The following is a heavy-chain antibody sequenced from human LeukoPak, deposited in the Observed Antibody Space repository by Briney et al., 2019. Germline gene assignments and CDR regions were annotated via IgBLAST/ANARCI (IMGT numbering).Heavy chain of an antibody. Sequence: GGSMRLSCAASGFTFSSYAMSWVRQAPGKGLEWVSAISGGSGSKYYADSVKGRFTISRDNSKNTLYLQMHSLSPEDTAVYYCAKFIFYSGSEGYGDRWGQGTLVTVSS. V-gene: IGHV3-23*01. J-gene: IGHJ5*02. CDR2: ISGGSGSK. D-gene: IGHD3-22*01. CDR1: GFTFSSYA. CDR3: AKFIFYSGSEGYGDR.